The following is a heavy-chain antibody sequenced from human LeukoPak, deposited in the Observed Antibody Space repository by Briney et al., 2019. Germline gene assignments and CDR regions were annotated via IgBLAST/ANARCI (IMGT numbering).Heavy chain of an antibody. Sequence: GGSLRLSCAASEFTFSTFWMHWVRQAPGKGLVWVSGINGDGSRAEYADSVKGRFTISRDNAKNTLYLQMNSLRGEDTAVYYCAREFATGDWGQGTLVTSPQ. CDR2: INGDGSRA. CDR1: EFTFSTFW. D-gene: IGHD1-14*01. V-gene: IGHV3-74*03. CDR3: AREFATGD. J-gene: IGHJ4*02.